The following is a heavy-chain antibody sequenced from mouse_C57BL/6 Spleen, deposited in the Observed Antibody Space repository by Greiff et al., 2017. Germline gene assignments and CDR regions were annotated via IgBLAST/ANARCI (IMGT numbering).Heavy chain of an antibody. J-gene: IGHJ1*03. CDR3: ARPVSSYGYFDV. Sequence: DVKLVESGGGLVQPGGSLKLSCAASGFTFSDYYMYWVRQTPEKRLEWVAYISNGGGSTYYPDTVKGRFTISRDNAKNTLYLQMSRLKSEDTAMYYCARPVSSYGYFDVWGTGTTVTVAS. CDR2: ISNGGGST. D-gene: IGHD1-1*01. V-gene: IGHV5-12*01. CDR1: GFTFSDYY.